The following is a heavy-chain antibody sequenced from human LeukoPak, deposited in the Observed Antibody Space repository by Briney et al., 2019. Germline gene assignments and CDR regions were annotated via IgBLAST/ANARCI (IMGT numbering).Heavy chain of an antibody. D-gene: IGHD3-10*01. CDR3: VRNFDSYNAFDI. Sequence: SETLSLTCTVSGGTISSYYWNWIRQPPGKGLEWIGYISYNGNTYYNPSLKSRLTISGDMSENQFSLKLTSVTAADTAVYFCVRNFDSYNAFDIWGQGTMVTVSS. V-gene: IGHV4-59*06. CDR2: ISYNGNT. J-gene: IGHJ3*02. CDR1: GGTISSYY.